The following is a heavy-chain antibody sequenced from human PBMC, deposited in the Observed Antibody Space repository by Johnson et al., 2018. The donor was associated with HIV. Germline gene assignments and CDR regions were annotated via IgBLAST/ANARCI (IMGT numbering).Heavy chain of an antibody. CDR3: ARAYSYGAFDI. V-gene: IGHV3-30*14. J-gene: IGHJ3*02. CDR1: GFTFSSYA. Sequence: QEQLVESGGGVVQPGRSLRLSCAASGFTFSSYAMHWVRQAPGKGLEWVAVISYDGSNEYYGDSVKGRFTISRDNAKNTLYLQMNSLRAEDTAVYYCARAYSYGAFDIWGLGTKVTVSS. CDR2: ISYDGSNE. D-gene: IGHD5-18*01.